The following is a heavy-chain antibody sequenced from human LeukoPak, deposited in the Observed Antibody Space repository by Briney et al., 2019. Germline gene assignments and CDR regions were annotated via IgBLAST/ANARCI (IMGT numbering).Heavy chain of an antibody. CDR2: IYYSGST. CDR3: ARGYGAQWASQFWYFDL. V-gene: IGHV4-59*01. J-gene: IGHJ2*01. Sequence: KPSETLSLTCTVSGGSISSYYWSWIRQPPGKGLEWIGYIYYSGSTNYNPSLKSRVTISVDTSKNQFSLKLSSVTAADTAVYYCARGYGAQWASQFWYFDLWGRGTLVTVS. D-gene: IGHD4-17*01. CDR1: GGSISSYY.